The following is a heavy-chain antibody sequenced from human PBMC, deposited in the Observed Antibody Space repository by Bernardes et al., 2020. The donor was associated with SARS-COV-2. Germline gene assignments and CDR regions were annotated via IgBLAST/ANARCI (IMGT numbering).Heavy chain of an antibody. J-gene: IGHJ4*02. D-gene: IGHD6-19*01. V-gene: IGHV3-9*01. Sequence: LRLSCAASGFTFDPFAMHWVRHSPGKDLDWVSVISWNSFSIGYAASVKGRFTISRDNAKNSLYLQMNSLRPDDTALYYCAKDYETGELGIAVEGYCGHWGQGTMVTVS. CDR2: ISWNSFSI. CDR3: AKDYETGELGIAVEGYCGH. CDR1: GFTFDPFA.